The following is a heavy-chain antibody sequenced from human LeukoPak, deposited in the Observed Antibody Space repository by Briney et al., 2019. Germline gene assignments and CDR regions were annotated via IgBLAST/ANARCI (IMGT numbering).Heavy chain of an antibody. CDR2: VYYNGIT. Sequence: SETLSLTCTVSGVSINTYFWSWIRQPPGKGLEWIGYVYYNGITNYNPSLKSRVSISLGTSKNQFSLRLNSVTAAETAVYYCASQLGGTTFHWGQGTLVTVSS. D-gene: IGHD1/OR15-1a*01. CDR1: GVSINTYF. CDR3: ASQLGGTTFH. J-gene: IGHJ4*02. V-gene: IGHV4-59*01.